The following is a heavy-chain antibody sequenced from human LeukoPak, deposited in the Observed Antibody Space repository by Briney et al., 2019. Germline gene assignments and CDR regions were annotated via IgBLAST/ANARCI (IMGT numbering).Heavy chain of an antibody. CDR2: ISAYNGNT. V-gene: IGHV1-18*01. Sequence: ASVKVSCTASGYTFTNYGISWVRQAPGQGLEWMGWISAYNGNTNYVQKLQGRVTMTTDTSASTAYMELRSLRSDDTAVYYCARYLDVVVPLAAPRHYGMDVWGQGTTVTVSS. CDR3: ARYLDVVVPLAAPRHYGMDV. D-gene: IGHD2-2*01. CDR1: GYTFTNYG. J-gene: IGHJ6*02.